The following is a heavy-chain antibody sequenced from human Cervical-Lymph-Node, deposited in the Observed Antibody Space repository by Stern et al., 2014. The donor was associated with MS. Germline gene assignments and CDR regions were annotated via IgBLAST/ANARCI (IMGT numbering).Heavy chain of an antibody. CDR3: ARDSDRGNTEYGMDV. V-gene: IGHV1-69*01. D-gene: IGHD2-8*02. J-gene: IGHJ6*02. Sequence: VQLVESGAEVKKPGSSVKVSCKASGGTFSDFAISWVRQAPRQGLEWLGGTIPVFGTANYAQKFQGRVTITADESTSTVYMELSSLRSEDTSVYYGARDSDRGNTEYGMDVWGQGTTVTVSS. CDR1: GGTFSDFA. CDR2: TIPVFGTA.